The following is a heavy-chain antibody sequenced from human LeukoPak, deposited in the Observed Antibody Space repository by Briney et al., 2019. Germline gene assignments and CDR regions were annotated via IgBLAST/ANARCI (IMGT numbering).Heavy chain of an antibody. V-gene: IGHV3-11*01. D-gene: IGHD3-16*01. Sequence: GGSLRLSCAASGFTFSDYYMSWIRQAPGKGLEWFPLISRSGSTIYYADSVKGRFTISRDNAKNSLYLQMNSLRAEDTAVYYCARASSVLSWAFDYWGQGTLVTVSS. CDR3: ARASSVLSWAFDY. CDR2: ISRSGSTI. J-gene: IGHJ4*02. CDR1: GFTFSDYY.